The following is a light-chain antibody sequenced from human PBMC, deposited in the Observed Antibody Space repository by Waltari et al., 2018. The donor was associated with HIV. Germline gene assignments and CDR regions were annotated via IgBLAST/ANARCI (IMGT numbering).Light chain of an antibody. CDR1: QSVRTS. V-gene: IGKV1-5*03. CDR3: QQYEGDTRT. J-gene: IGKJ1*01. CDR2: KAS. Sequence: MTQSPATLSASVGDRVTITCRATQSVRTSLAWYQQKHGRSPKLLIYKASTLETEVPSRFSGSGSGTEFNLTISGLLSVDFATYYCQQYEGDTRTFGQGTTVELK.